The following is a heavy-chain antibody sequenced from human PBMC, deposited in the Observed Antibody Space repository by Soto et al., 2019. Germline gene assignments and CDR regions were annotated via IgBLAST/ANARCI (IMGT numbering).Heavy chain of an antibody. V-gene: IGHV4-30-4*01. J-gene: IGHJ4*02. CDR2: IHYSGSS. D-gene: IGHD2-15*01. Sequence: SETLSLTCTVSGGSITRTDYFWSWIRQPLGKGLEWIGYIHYSGSSYSNPSLKSRITMSVDTSKNQFSLKLSSVTAADTAVYYCVRDILGLLDYWGQGTQVTVSS. CDR1: GGSITRTDYF. CDR3: VRDILGLLDY.